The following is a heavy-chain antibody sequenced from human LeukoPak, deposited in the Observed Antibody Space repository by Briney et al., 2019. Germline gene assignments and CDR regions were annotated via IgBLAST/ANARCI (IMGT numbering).Heavy chain of an antibody. CDR3: ARAQIAV. CDR2: ISSSGDTI. J-gene: IGHJ4*02. D-gene: IGHD6-19*01. V-gene: IGHV3-23*01. Sequence: GGSLRLSCAASGFTFSSYAMDWVRQAPGKGLEWVSAISSSGDTIFYADPVKGRFTVSRDNSKNTLYLQMNSLRAEDTAVYYCARAQIAVWGQGTLVTVSS. CDR1: GFTFSSYA.